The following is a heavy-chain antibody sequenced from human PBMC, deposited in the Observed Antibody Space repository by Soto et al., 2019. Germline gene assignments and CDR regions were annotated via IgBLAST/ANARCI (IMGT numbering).Heavy chain of an antibody. Sequence: ETLSLTCTVSGGSISSYYWSWIRQPPGKGLEWIGYIYYSGSTNYNPSLKSRVTISVDTSKNQFSLKLSSVTAADTAVYYCARYKDGYRQAFDYWGQGTLVTVSS. CDR3: ARYKDGYRQAFDY. V-gene: IGHV4-59*01. J-gene: IGHJ4*02. CDR1: GGSISSYY. D-gene: IGHD5-12*01. CDR2: IYYSGST.